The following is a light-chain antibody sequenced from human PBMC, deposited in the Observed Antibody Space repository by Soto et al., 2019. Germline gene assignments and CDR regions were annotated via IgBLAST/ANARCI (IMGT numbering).Light chain of an antibody. J-gene: IGKJ1*01. CDR2: DAS. Sequence: DIQMTQSPSTLSASVGDRVTITCRARQSISNWLAWYQQKPGKAPNLLIYDASSLKSGVPSRFSGSGSGTEFSLTISSLQPDDFATFYCQQYSSFSRIFGQGTKVDIK. V-gene: IGKV1-5*01. CDR3: QQYSSFSRI. CDR1: QSISNW.